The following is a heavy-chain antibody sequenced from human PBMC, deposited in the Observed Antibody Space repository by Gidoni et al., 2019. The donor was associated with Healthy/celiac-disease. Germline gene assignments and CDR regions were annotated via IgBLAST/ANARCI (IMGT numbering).Heavy chain of an antibody. CDR1: GFTFSSYG. Sequence: QVQLVESGGGVVQPGRSLRLSCAASGFTFSSYGMHWVRQAPGKGLEWVAVISYDGSNKYYADSVKGRFTISRDNSKNTLYLQMNSLRAEDTAVYYCAKPLRSSTEYYYYYGMDVWGQGTTVTVSS. J-gene: IGHJ6*02. V-gene: IGHV3-30*18. CDR3: AKPLRSSTEYYYYYGMDV. CDR2: ISYDGSNK. D-gene: IGHD2-2*01.